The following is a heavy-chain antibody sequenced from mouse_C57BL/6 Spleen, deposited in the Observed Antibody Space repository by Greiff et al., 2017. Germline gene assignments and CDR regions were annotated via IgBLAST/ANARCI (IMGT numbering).Heavy chain of an antibody. CDR2: IYPGDGDT. CDR1: GYAFSSYW. J-gene: IGHJ4*01. Sequence: QVQLQQSGAELVKPGASVKISCKASGYAFSSYWMNWVKQRPGKGLEWIGQIYPGDGDTNYNGKFKGKATLTADKSSSTAYMQISSLTSEDSAVYFCARGRYGDAMDYWGQGTSVTVSS. CDR3: ARGRYGDAMDY. V-gene: IGHV1-80*01. D-gene: IGHD1-1*01.